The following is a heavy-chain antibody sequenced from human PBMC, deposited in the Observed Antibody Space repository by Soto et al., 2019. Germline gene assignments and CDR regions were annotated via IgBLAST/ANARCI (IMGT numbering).Heavy chain of an antibody. J-gene: IGHJ1*01. Sequence: QVQLQESGPGLVKPSETLSLTCTVSGGSISSYYWSCIRQPAGKGLEWIGRIYTSGSTNYNPSLKSRVTMSVDTSKNQFSLKLSSVTAADTAVYYCARGESAYYYDSSGYSEYFQHWGQGTLVTVSS. CDR2: IYTSGST. D-gene: IGHD3-22*01. CDR3: ARGESAYYYDSSGYSEYFQH. V-gene: IGHV4-4*07. CDR1: GGSISSYY.